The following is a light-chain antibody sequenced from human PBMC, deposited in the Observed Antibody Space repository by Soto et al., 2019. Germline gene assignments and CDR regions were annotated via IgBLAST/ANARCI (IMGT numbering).Light chain of an antibody. CDR3: QHYNNWPQT. J-gene: IGKJ1*01. CDR1: QSVNRY. V-gene: IGKV3-15*01. Sequence: EIVMTQSPATLSVSPGERATLSCRASQSVNRYLVWYQQKPGQAPRLLIYGASTRATGIPARFSGSGSGTEFTLTISSLQSEDFAVYYCQHYNNWPQTFGQGTKVEI. CDR2: GAS.